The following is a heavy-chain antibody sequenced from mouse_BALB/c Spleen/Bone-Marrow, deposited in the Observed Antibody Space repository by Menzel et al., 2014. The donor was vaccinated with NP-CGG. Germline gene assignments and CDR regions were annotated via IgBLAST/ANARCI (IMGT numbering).Heavy chain of an antibody. J-gene: IGHJ3*01. V-gene: IGHV1-69*02. Sequence: VQLQQSGAELVRPGASVKLSCKDSGYTFTSYWINWVKQRPGQGLEWIGNIYPSDSYTNYNQRFKDKATLTVDKSSSTAYIQLSSPTSEDSAVYYCTRREGNYAFAYWGQGTLVTVSA. CDR1: GYTFTSYW. CDR2: IYPSDSYT. D-gene: IGHD2-1*01. CDR3: TRREGNYAFAY.